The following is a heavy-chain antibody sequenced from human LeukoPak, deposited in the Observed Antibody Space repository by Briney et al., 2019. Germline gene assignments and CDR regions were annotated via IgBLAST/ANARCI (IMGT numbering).Heavy chain of an antibody. Sequence: ASVKVSCKASGYTFTSYYMHWVRQAPGQGLEWMGIINPSGGSTSYAQKFQGRVTMTRDTSTSTVYMKLSSLRSEDTAVYYCARFQVTSAVTSYYYGMDVWGQGTTVTVSS. J-gene: IGHJ6*02. D-gene: IGHD4-17*01. CDR2: INPSGGST. CDR3: ARFQVTSAVTSYYYGMDV. CDR1: GYTFTSYY. V-gene: IGHV1-46*01.